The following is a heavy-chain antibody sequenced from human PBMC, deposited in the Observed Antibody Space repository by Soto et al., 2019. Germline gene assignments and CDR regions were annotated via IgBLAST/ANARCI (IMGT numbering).Heavy chain of an antibody. CDR2: ISYDGSNK. V-gene: IGHV3-30-3*01. CDR3: ARERNWNDGFDY. J-gene: IGHJ4*02. CDR1: GFTFSSYA. Sequence: GSLRLSCAASGFTFSSYAMHWVRQAPGKGLEWVAVISYDGSNKYYADSVKGRFTISRDNSKNTLYLQMNSLRAEDTAVYYCARERNWNDGFDYWGQGT. D-gene: IGHD1-1*01.